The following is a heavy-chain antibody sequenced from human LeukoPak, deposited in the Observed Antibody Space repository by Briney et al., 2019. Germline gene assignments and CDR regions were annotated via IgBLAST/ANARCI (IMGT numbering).Heavy chain of an antibody. CDR2: IIPIFGTA. CDR1: GGTFSSYA. Sequence: SVKVSCKASGGTFSSYAISWVRQAPGQGLEWMGRIIPIFGTANYAQKFQGRVTITTDESTSTAYMELSSLRSEDAAVYYCARVRRYSGSYYFDYWGQGTLVTVSS. D-gene: IGHD1-26*01. CDR3: ARVRRYSGSYYFDY. J-gene: IGHJ4*02. V-gene: IGHV1-69*05.